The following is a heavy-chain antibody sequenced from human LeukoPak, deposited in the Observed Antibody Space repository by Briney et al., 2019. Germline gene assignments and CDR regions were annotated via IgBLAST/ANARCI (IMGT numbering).Heavy chain of an antibody. V-gene: IGHV1-18*01. D-gene: IGHD3-10*01. CDR2: ISAYNGNT. CDR1: GYTFITYA. Sequence: ASVKASCKASGYTFITYAISWVRQAPGQGLEWMGWISAYNGNTNYAQKLQGRVTMATDTSTSTAYMELRSLRSDDTAVYYCARDGYYGSGSYYKPPLIDYWGQGTLVTVSP. CDR3: ARDGYYGSGSYYKPPLIDY. J-gene: IGHJ4*02.